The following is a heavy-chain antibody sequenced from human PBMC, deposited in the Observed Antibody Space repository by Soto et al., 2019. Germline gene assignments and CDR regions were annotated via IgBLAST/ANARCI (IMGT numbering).Heavy chain of an antibody. J-gene: IGHJ5*02. CDR3: ARYYFDSSGYSNWFDP. CDR1: GGSLTSGAYY. D-gene: IGHD3-22*01. V-gene: IGHV4-31*11. CDR2: IHYSGRT. Sequence: APETLSLTCAVSGGSLTSGAYYWTLVPQHPGKGLEWIAYIHYSGRTYYNPSLKSRVTISVDTSNNQFSLKLSSVTAADTAVYYCARYYFDSSGYSNWFDPWGQGTLVTVSS.